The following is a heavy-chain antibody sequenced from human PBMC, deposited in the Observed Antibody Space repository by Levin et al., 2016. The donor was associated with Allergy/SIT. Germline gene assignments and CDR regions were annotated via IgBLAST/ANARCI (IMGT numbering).Heavy chain of an antibody. CDR2: MESETDGGTR. V-gene: IGHV3-15*04. CDR3: TASFGGVIVETLDN. J-gene: IGHJ4*02. Sequence: GGSLRLSCETSGFTFTNAWMNWVRQAPGKGLEWVGRMESETDGGTRHYAAPVKGRFSISRDDAEKTVYLQMDSLKSEDTAVYYCTASFGGVIVETLDNWGPGTLVTVSS. D-gene: IGHD3-16*02. CDR1: GFTFTNAW.